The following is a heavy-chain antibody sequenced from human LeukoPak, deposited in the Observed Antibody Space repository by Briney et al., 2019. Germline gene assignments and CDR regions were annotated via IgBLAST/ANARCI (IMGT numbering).Heavy chain of an antibody. CDR3: VGLGIMAAANC. CDR2: INIVGTST. Sequence: GFSLRLSCAASGFTFSSYAMIWLRQAPRKGLMWVSQINIVGTSTTHAAFVKGRFTISRDNAKNTLYLQMRSLRAEDTAVYYCVGLGIMAAANCWGQGTLVTVSS. D-gene: IGHD1-26*01. V-gene: IGHV3-74*03. CDR1: GFTFSSYA. J-gene: IGHJ4*02.